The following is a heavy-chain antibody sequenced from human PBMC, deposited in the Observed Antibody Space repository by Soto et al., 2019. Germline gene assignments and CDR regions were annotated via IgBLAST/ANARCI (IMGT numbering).Heavy chain of an antibody. CDR1: GYSFTIYW. CDR2: IYPGDSDT. V-gene: IGHV5-51*01. J-gene: IGHJ4*02. Sequence: GESLNISCKGSGYSFTIYWIAWVRPMPGKGLEWMGMIYPGDSDTRYSPSFQGQVTISADKSITTAYLQWSSLSASDTAMYYCARSYRSSSYFDYWGQGALVNVS. CDR3: ARSYRSSSYFDY. D-gene: IGHD6-6*01.